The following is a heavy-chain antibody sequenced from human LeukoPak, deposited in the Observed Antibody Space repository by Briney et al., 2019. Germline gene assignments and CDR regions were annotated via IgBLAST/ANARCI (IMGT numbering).Heavy chain of an antibody. CDR1: GFTFSSYA. CDR3: ARDPKKGAPRPAYFDY. J-gene: IGHJ4*02. D-gene: IGHD3-16*01. CDR2: ISSDSGSTI. V-gene: IGHV3-48*03. Sequence: PGGSLRLSCSASGFTFSSYAMNWVRQAPGKGLEWVSYISSDSGSTIYYADSVKGRFTISRDNAKHSLYLQMNSLTAEDTAVYYCARDPKKGAPRPAYFDYGGQGPLFTVS.